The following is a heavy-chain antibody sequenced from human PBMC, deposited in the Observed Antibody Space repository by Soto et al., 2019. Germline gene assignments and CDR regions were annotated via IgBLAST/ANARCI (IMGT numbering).Heavy chain of an antibody. Sequence: GGSLRLSCAASGFTFSSYGMHWVRQAPGKGLEWVAVIWFDGSNRFYADSVKGRFTISRDNSKNTVSLQMNSLRDEDSAAYYCATTGPYWGQGTLVTVSS. CDR2: IWFDGSNR. J-gene: IGHJ4*02. CDR1: GFTFSSYG. CDR3: ATTGPY. V-gene: IGHV3-33*01.